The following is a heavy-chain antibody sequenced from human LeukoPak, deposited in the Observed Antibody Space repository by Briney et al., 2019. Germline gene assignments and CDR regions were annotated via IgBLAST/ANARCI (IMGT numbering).Heavy chain of an antibody. CDR3: ARVDTAMAGDY. J-gene: IGHJ4*02. Sequence: SETLSLTCTVSGGSISGYYWSWIRQPPGKGLEWIGEINHSGSTNYNPSLKSRVTISVDTSKNQFSLKLSSVTAADTAVYYCARVDTAMAGDYWGQGTLVTVSS. V-gene: IGHV4-34*01. CDR2: INHSGST. CDR1: GGSISGYY. D-gene: IGHD5-18*01.